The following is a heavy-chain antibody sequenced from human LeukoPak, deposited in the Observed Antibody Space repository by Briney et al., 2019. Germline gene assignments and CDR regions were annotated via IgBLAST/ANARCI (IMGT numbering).Heavy chain of an antibody. J-gene: IGHJ4*02. CDR3: AIIYLFPGGSCLFDY. CDR2: MNPNSGNT. V-gene: IGHV1-8*01. CDR1: GYTFTSYD. D-gene: IGHD2-2*02. Sequence: GASVKVSCKASGYTFTSYDINWVRQATGQGLECMGWMNPNSGNTGYAQKFQGRVIMTRNTSISTAYMELSSLRSADTAVYYCAIIYLFPGGSCLFDYGGPGTLVTVSS.